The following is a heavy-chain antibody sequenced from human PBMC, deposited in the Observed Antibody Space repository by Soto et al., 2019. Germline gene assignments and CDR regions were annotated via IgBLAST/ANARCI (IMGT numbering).Heavy chain of an antibody. J-gene: IGHJ4*02. CDR1: GFTFSSYS. Sequence: EVQLVESGGGLVQPGGSLRLSCAASGFTFSSYSMNWVRQAPEKGLEWVSYISGSSSTIHYADSVKGRFTISRDNAKNSLYLQMKSLTAEDTAVYFCARAFGGGSSGGAYWGQGTLVTVSS. D-gene: IGHD2-15*01. CDR2: ISGSSSTI. V-gene: IGHV3-48*01. CDR3: ARAFGGGSSGGAY.